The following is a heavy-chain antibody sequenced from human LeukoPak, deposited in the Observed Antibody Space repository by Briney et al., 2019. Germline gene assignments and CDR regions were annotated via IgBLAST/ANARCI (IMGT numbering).Heavy chain of an antibody. CDR1: GYSISRGYY. CDR3: ASHLWYSGSYSDY. CDR2: IYHSGST. J-gene: IGHJ4*02. Sequence: SETLSLTCTVSGYSISRGYYWGWIRQPPGKGLEWIGSIYHSGSTYYNPSLKSRVTISVDTSKNQFSLKLSSVTAADTAVYYCASHLWYSGSYSDYWGQGTLVTVSS. V-gene: IGHV4-38-2*02. D-gene: IGHD1-26*01.